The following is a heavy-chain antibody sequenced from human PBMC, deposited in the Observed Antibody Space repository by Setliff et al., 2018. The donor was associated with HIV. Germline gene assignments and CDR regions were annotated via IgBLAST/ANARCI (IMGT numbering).Heavy chain of an antibody. CDR2: VNHSGST. J-gene: IGHJ3*02. Sequence: SETLSLTCAVYGGSFNGYYWSWIRQPPGKGLEWIGEVNHSGSTNYNPSLKSRVTISVDTSKTQFSLKLSSVTAADTAVYYCARDRDDYNNDPFDIWGQGTMVT. D-gene: IGHD4-4*01. CDR1: GGSFNGYY. CDR3: ARDRDDYNNDPFDI. V-gene: IGHV4-34*01.